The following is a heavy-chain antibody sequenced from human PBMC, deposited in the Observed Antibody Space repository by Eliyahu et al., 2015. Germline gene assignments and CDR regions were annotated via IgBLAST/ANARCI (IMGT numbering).Heavy chain of an antibody. CDR1: GFTFSSYG. J-gene: IGHJ4*02. Sequence: QVQLVESGGGVVQPGESLRLSCAASGFTFSSYGMHWVRQAPGKGLEWVAFIRYDGSNKYYADSVKGRFTISRDNSKNTLYLQMNSLRAEDTAVYYCAKDRGWGLGYFDYWGQGTLVTVSS. V-gene: IGHV3-30*02. CDR2: IRYDGSNK. D-gene: IGHD3-16*01. CDR3: AKDRGWGLGYFDY.